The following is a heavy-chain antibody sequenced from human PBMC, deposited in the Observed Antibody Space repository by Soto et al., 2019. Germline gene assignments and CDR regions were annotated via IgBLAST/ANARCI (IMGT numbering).Heavy chain of an antibody. CDR3: ARGPARYFDWSPHDY. D-gene: IGHD3-9*01. V-gene: IGHV1-2*02. CDR2: INPNSGGT. J-gene: IGHJ4*02. CDR1: GSTFTGYY. Sequence: ASVKVSCKASGSTFTGYYMHWVRQAPRQGLERMGWINPNSGGTNYAQKFQGRVTMTRDTSISTAYMELSRLRSDDTAVYYCARGPARYFDWSPHDYWGQGTLVTVSA.